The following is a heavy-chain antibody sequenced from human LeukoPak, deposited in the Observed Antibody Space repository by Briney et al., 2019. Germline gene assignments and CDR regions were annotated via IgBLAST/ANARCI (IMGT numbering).Heavy chain of an antibody. D-gene: IGHD3-22*01. CDR2: IYYSGST. V-gene: IGHV4-39*07. CDR3: ARGTYYYDSSGPKTIYYYYYMDV. J-gene: IGHJ6*03. Sequence: SETLSLTCTVSGGSISSSSYYWGWFRQPPGKGLEWIGSIYYSGSTYYNPSLRSRVTISVDTSKNQFSLKLSSVTAADTAVYYCARGTYYYDSSGPKTIYYYYYMDVWGKGTTVTISS. CDR1: GGSISSSSYY.